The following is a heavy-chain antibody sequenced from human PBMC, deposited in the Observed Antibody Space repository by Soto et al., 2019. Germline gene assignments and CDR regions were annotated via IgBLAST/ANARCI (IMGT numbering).Heavy chain of an antibody. V-gene: IGHV5-10-1*01. CDR3: ARHSATTYYFDY. Sequence: GESLKISCKVSGYSFTSYWIGWVRQMPGKGLEWMGRIDPSDSYTNYSPSFQGHVTISADKSISTAYLQWSSLKASDTAMYYCARHSATTYYFDYWGQGTLVTVSS. D-gene: IGHD1-1*01. CDR2: IDPSDSYT. J-gene: IGHJ4*02. CDR1: GYSFTSYW.